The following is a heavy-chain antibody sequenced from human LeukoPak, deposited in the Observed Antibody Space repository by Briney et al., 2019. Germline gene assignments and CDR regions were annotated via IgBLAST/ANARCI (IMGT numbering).Heavy chain of an antibody. CDR1: GFTFSSYG. CDR3: AKFSSSSWSPGGGSFDY. CDR2: ISYDGSNK. D-gene: IGHD6-13*01. J-gene: IGHJ4*02. Sequence: PGGSLRLSCAASGFTFSSYGMPWVRQAPGKGLEWVAFISYDGSNKYYADSVKGRFTISRDNSKNTLYLQMNSLRAEDTAVYYCAKFSSSSWSPGGGSFDYWGQGTLVTVSS. V-gene: IGHV3-30*18.